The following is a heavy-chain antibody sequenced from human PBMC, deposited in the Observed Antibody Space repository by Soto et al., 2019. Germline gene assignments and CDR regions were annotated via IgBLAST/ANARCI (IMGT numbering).Heavy chain of an antibody. CDR3: ARALWFWELSGVYYYYGMDV. J-gene: IGHJ6*02. Sequence: PSETLSLTCAVYGGSFSGYYWSWIRQPPGKGLEWIGEINHSGSTNYNPSLKSRVTISVDTSKNQFSLKLSSVTAADTAVYYCARALWFWELSGVYYYYGMDVWGQGTTVTV. V-gene: IGHV4-34*01. CDR1: GGSFSGYY. D-gene: IGHD3-10*01. CDR2: INHSGST.